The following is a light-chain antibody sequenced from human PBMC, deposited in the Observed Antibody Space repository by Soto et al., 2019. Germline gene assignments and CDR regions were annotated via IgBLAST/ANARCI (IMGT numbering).Light chain of an antibody. Sequence: EIVLTQSPGTLSLSPGERVTLSCRASQSVSSSYLAWYQQKPGQAPRLRIYGASSRATGTQDRFSGSWSGTDFTITISRLEPEDFAVYYCQQYGSSLSITFGQGTRLENK. J-gene: IGKJ5*01. V-gene: IGKV3-20*01. CDR2: GAS. CDR3: QQYGSSLSIT. CDR1: QSVSSSY.